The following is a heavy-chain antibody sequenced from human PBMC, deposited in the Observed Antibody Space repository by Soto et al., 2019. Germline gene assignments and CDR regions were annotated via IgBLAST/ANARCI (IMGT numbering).Heavy chain of an antibody. D-gene: IGHD2-15*01. CDR2: INHSGST. Sequence: SETLSLTCAVYGGSFSGYYWSWIRQPPGKGLEWIGEINHSGSTNYNPSLKSRVTISVDTSKNQFSLKLSSVTAADTAVYYCARGSTNCSGGSCPNYYYYCGMYGWGQGTTVTVSS. CDR1: GGSFSGYY. V-gene: IGHV4-34*01. CDR3: ARGSTNCSGGSCPNYYYYCGMYG. J-gene: IGHJ6*02.